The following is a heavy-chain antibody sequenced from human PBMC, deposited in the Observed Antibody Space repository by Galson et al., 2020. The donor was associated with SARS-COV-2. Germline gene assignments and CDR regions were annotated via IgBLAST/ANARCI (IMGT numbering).Heavy chain of an antibody. D-gene: IGHD1-1*01. CDR2: INPNSGVT. J-gene: IGHJ4*02. V-gene: IGHV1-2*02. CDR1: GYTFTDNY. CDR3: ARKGETGTTLDY. Sequence: ASVKVSCKASGYTFTDNYMHWVRQAPGQGLEWMGRINPNSGVTSYTQKFQGRVTMTRDTSISTAYIELSRLRSDDTAIYYCARKGETGTTLDYWGQGTLVTVSS.